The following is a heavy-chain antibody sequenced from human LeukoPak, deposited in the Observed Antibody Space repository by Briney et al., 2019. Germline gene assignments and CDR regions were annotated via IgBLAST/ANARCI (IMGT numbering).Heavy chain of an antibody. J-gene: IGHJ4*02. V-gene: IGHV1-2*02. D-gene: IGHD1-26*01. CDR2: INPNSGGT. Sequence: ASVKVSCKASGYTFTGYYMHWVRQAPGQGLEWMGWINPNSGGTNYAQKFQGRVTMTRDTSISTAYMELSRLPSDDTAVYYCARDYSGSYWVDYWGQGTLVTVSS. CDR3: ARDYSGSYWVDY. CDR1: GYTFTGYY.